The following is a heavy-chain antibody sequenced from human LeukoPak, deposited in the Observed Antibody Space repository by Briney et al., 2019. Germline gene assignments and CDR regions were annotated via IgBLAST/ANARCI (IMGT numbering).Heavy chain of an antibody. D-gene: IGHD3-10*01. CDR3: ASSAGRLWFGELSR. CDR1: GGSISGGGYY. CDR2: IYYSGST. V-gene: IGHV4-31*03. J-gene: IGHJ4*02. Sequence: SETLSLTCTVSGGSISGGGYYWSWIRQHPGTGLEWIGYIYYSGSTYYNPSLKSRVTISVDTSKNQFSLKLSSVTAADTAVYYCASSAGRLWFGELSRWGQGTLVTVSS.